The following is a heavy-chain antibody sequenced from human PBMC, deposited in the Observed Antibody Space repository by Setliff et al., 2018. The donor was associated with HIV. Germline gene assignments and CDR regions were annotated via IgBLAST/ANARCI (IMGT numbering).Heavy chain of an antibody. CDR1: GYTFSHYP. J-gene: IGHJ4*02. Sequence: GASVKVSCKASGYTFSHYPMLWVRQAPGQRPEWMGWINTGNGNTKYSQKFQDRVTITRDTSADTVSMELSSLGSEDTAVYYCARGGTYYYGSSGYFIPGKCWGQGSLVTVSS. CDR2: INTGNGNT. CDR3: ARGGTYYYGSSGYFIPGKC. D-gene: IGHD3-22*01. V-gene: IGHV1-3*04.